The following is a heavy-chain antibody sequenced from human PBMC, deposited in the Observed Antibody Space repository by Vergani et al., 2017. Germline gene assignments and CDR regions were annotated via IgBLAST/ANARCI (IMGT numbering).Heavy chain of an antibody. CDR2: ISSSSSYI. CDR1: GFTFSSYS. V-gene: IGHV3-21*01. CDR3: ARARAGGEPIRFDP. D-gene: IGHD1-26*01. J-gene: IGHJ5*02. Sequence: EVQLVESGGGLVKPGGSLRLSCAASGFTFSSYSMNWVRQAPGKGLEWVSSISSSSSYIYYADSVKGRFTISRDNAKNSLYLQMNSLRAEDTAVYYCARARAGGEPIRFDPWGQGTLVTVSS.